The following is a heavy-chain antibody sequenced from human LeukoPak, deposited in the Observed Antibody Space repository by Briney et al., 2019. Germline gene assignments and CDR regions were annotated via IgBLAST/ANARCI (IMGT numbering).Heavy chain of an antibody. CDR2: IIPIFGTA. Sequence: GASVKVSCKASGGTFSSYAISWVRQAPGQGLEWMGGIIPIFGTANYAQKFQGRVTITADKSTSTAYMELSRLRSDDTAVYYCARSSDIVVVPAAMPDYYYYMDVWGKGTTVTISS. CDR3: ARSSDIVVVPAAMPDYYYYMDV. V-gene: IGHV1-69*06. J-gene: IGHJ6*03. D-gene: IGHD2-2*01. CDR1: GGTFSSYA.